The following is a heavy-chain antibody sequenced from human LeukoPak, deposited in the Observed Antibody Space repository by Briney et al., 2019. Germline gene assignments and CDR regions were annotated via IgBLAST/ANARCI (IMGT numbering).Heavy chain of an antibody. D-gene: IGHD3-10*01. CDR2: IVVGSGNT. V-gene: IGHV1-58*01. CDR1: GFTFTSSV. Sequence: SVKVSCKASGFTFTSSVVQWVRQARGQRLEWIGWIVVGSGNTNYAQKSQERVTITRDMSTSTAYMELSSLRFEDTAVYYCAADRAGSYSRFVYWGQGTPVTVSS. J-gene: IGHJ4*02. CDR3: AADRAGSYSRFVY.